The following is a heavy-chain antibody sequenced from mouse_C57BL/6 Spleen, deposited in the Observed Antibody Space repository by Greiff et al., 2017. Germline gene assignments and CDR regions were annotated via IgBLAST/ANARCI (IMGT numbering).Heavy chain of an antibody. V-gene: IGHV1-55*01. CDR3: ARGDYYYGSSYETAWFAY. Sequence: VQLQQPGAELLKPGASGKMSCKASFYTFPSSWVTWVEQRPGQGLVGIGDIFPGSGSTNNNEKFKSKATLTVDTSSSTAYMQLSSLTSEDSAVYYCARGDYYYGSSYETAWFAYWGQGTLVTVSA. D-gene: IGHD1-1*01. J-gene: IGHJ3*01. CDR2: IFPGSGST. CDR1: FYTFPSSW.